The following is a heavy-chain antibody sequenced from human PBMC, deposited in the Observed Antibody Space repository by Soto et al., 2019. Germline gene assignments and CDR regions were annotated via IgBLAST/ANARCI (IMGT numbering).Heavy chain of an antibody. J-gene: IGHJ5*02. CDR3: AREDRRYSSGWYEP. V-gene: IGHV1-3*01. D-gene: IGHD6-19*01. CDR1: GYTFTSYA. Sequence: ASVKVSCKXSGYTFTSYAMHWVRQAPGQRLEWMGWINAGNGNTKYSQKFQGRVTITRDTSASTAYMELSSLRSEDTAVYYCAREDRRYSSGWYEPWGQGTLVTVSS. CDR2: INAGNGNT.